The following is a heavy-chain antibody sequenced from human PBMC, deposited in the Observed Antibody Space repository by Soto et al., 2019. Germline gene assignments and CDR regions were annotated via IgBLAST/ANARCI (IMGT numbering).Heavy chain of an antibody. Sequence: EVQLLESGGGLVQPRGSLRLSCAASGFTFSSYAMSWVRQTAGKGLEWVSGISGSGGYTYYADSVKGRFTISRDNSKNTLYLQMNSLRAEDTALYYCAKGNLGMIDYWGQGTLVTVSS. CDR3: AKGNLGMIDY. CDR1: GFTFSSYA. V-gene: IGHV3-23*01. D-gene: IGHD7-27*01. J-gene: IGHJ4*02. CDR2: ISGSGGYT.